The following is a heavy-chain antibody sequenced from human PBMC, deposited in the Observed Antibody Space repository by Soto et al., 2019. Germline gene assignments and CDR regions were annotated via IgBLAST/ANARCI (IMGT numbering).Heavy chain of an antibody. J-gene: IGHJ6*02. CDR2: INHSGST. CDR3: ARGSRYYYYGMDV. V-gene: IGHV4-34*01. Sequence: TSETLSLTCAVYGGSFSGYYWSWIRQPPGKGLEWIGEINHSGSTNYNPSLKSRVTISVDTSKNQFSLKLSSVTAADTAVYYCARGSRYYYYGMDVWGQGTTVTVS. CDR1: GGSFSGYY. D-gene: IGHD6-19*01.